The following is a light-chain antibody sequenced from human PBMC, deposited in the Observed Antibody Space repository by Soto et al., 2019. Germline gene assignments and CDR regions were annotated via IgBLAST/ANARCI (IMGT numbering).Light chain of an antibody. V-gene: IGKV2D-29*01. Sequence: DVVLTQTPLSLSVIPGQPASISCKSSQSLPHSDEKTYLYWYLQKSVQPPQLLISEVSARFSGVSDRFSGRGSGTDFTLKISRVEAEDVGLYYCMQSIHLPFTFGHGTRLQI. CDR3: MQSIHLPFT. J-gene: IGKJ5*01. CDR1: QSLPHSDEKTY. CDR2: EVS.